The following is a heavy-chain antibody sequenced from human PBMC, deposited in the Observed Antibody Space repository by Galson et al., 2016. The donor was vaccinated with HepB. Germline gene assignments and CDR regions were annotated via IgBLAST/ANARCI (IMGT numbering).Heavy chain of an antibody. D-gene: IGHD3-22*01. V-gene: IGHV3-7*03. CDR2: IKQDGSEK. CDR3: ARALVSFYDSSGYYYVMPHDAFDI. J-gene: IGHJ3*02. CDR1: GFTFSSYW. Sequence: SLRLSCAASGFTFSSYWMTWVRQAPGKGLEWVANIKQDGSEKYYVDSVKGRFTISRDNAKNSLYLQMNSLRAEDTAVYYCARALVSFYDSSGYYYVMPHDAFDIWGQGTVVTVS.